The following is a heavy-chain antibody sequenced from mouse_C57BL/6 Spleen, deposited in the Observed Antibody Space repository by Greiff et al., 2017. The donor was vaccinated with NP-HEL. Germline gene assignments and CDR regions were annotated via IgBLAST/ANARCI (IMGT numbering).Heavy chain of an antibody. CDR1: GFSLTGYA. CDR3: ARNWGYYGSSPYAMDY. CDR2: IWTGGGT. V-gene: IGHV2-9-1*01. J-gene: IGHJ4*01. Sequence: QVQLKESGPGLVAPSQSLSITCTVSGFSLTGYAISWVRQPPGKGLEWLGVIWTGGGTNYNSALKSRLSSSKDNSKSQVFLKMNSLQTDDTARYYCARNWGYYGSSPYAMDYWGQGTSVTVAS. D-gene: IGHD1-1*01.